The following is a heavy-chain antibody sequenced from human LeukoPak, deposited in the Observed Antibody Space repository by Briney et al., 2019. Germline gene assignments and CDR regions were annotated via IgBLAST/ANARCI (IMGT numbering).Heavy chain of an antibody. J-gene: IGHJ4*02. CDR3: ARLPLNYYDSSGYYYDY. CDR2: IYPGDSDT. V-gene: IGHV5-51*01. CDR1: GYSFTSYW. D-gene: IGHD3-22*01. Sequence: GESLKISCKGSGYSFTSYWIGWVRQMPGKGLEWMGIIYPGDSDTRYSPSFQGQVTISADKSISTAYLQWSSLKASDTAMYYCARLPLNYYDSSGYYYDYWGQGTLVTVSS.